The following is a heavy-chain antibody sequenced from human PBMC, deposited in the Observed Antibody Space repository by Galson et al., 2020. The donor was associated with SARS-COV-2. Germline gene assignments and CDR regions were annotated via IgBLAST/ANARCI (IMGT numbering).Heavy chain of an antibody. CDR3: AHLGGFGEFRDY. CDR2: ISWNSGSI. Sequence: SLKISCAASGFTFDDYAMHWVRQAPGKGLEWVSGISWNSGSIGYADSVKGRFTISRDNAKNSLYLQMNSLRAEDTALYYCAHLGGFGEFRDYWGQGTLVTVSS. D-gene: IGHD3-10*01. CDR1: GFTFDDYA. J-gene: IGHJ4*02. V-gene: IGHV3-9*01.